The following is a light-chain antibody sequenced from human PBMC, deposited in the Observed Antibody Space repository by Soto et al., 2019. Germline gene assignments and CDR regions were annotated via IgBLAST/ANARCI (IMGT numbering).Light chain of an antibody. CDR2: KAS. J-gene: IGKJ1*01. CDR1: QSISSW. CDR3: HQYGSSQT. V-gene: IGKV1-5*03. Sequence: DIQMTQSPSTLSASVGDRVTITCRASQSISSWLAWYQQKPGKAPNLLIYKASSLESGVPSRFSGSGSGTEFTLTISRLEPEDFAVYYCHQYGSSQTFGQGTKVDIK.